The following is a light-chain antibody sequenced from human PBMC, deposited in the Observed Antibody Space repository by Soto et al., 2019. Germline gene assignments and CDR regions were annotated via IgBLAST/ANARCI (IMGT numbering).Light chain of an antibody. Sequence: DIQMTQSPSSLSASVGDRVTITCRASQSISSDLNWYQQKPGKAPRLLIYTASSLQSGVSSRFSGSGSGTDFTLTISSLQPEDFATYYCQQSHSIPLTFGGGTKVDIK. CDR2: TAS. J-gene: IGKJ4*01. CDR1: QSISSD. V-gene: IGKV1-39*01. CDR3: QQSHSIPLT.